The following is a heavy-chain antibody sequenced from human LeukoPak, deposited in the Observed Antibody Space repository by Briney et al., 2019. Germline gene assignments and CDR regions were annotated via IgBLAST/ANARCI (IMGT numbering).Heavy chain of an antibody. CDR2: ISYDGSNK. D-gene: IGHD1-14*01. J-gene: IGHJ4*02. Sequence: GGSLRLSCAASGFTFSSYAMHWVRQAPGKGLEWVAVISYDGSNKYYADSVKGRFTISRDNSKNTLYLQMNSLRAEDTAVYYCARATGAYTRLALDYWGQGTLVTVSS. V-gene: IGHV3-30-3*01. CDR1: GFTFSSYA. CDR3: ARATGAYTRLALDY.